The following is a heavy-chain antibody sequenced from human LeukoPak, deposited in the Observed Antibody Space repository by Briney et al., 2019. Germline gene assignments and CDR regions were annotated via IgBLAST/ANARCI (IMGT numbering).Heavy chain of an antibody. J-gene: IGHJ4*02. CDR3: ARGYSYGGSYFDY. V-gene: IGHV4-39*01. CDR2: IYYSGTT. CDR1: GGSISSSSHY. D-gene: IGHD5-18*01. Sequence: SETLSLTCTVSGGSISSSSHYWGWIRQPPGKGLEGIGTIYYSGTTYYNPSLTGRVTISVDASKNQFSLKQSSVTAADTAVYYCARGYSYGGSYFDYWGQGTLVTVSS.